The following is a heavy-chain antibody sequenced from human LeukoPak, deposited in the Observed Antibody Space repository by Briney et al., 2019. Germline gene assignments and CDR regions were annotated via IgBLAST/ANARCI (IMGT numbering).Heavy chain of an antibody. Sequence: PSETLSLTCTVSGGSISSSSYYWGWIRQPPGKGLEWIGSIYYSGSTYYNPSLKSRVTISVDTSKNQFSLKLSSVTAADTAVYYCARHVVVPAALNAFDIWGQGTMVTVSS. CDR1: GGSISSSSYY. V-gene: IGHV4-39*01. J-gene: IGHJ3*02. D-gene: IGHD2-2*01. CDR3: ARHVVVPAALNAFDI. CDR2: IYYSGST.